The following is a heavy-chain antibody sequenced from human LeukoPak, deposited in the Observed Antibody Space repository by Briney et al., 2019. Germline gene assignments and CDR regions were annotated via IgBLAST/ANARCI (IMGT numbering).Heavy chain of an antibody. D-gene: IGHD6-25*01. V-gene: IGHV3-7*03. Sequence: PGGSLRLSCAASGFTFSSYWKSWVRQAPGKGLEWVANIKQDGSEKYYVDSVKGRFTISRDNAKNSLYLQMNSLRAEDTAVYYCARGKIAASNWGQGTLVTVSS. CDR3: ARGKIAASN. CDR2: IKQDGSEK. J-gene: IGHJ4*02. CDR1: GFTFSSYW.